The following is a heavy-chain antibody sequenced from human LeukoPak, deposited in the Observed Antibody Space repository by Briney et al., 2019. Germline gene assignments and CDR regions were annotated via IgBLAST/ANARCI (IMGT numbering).Heavy chain of an antibody. D-gene: IGHD3-3*01. CDR2: ISAGGGST. CDR1: GFTFSSYA. CDR3: AKGTSITIFGVVNIPYFDY. Sequence: GGSLRLSCTASGFTFSSYAMSWVRQVPGKGLEWVATISAGGGSTYYADSVKGRFTISRDNSMSTPYLQMSSLKAEDTAVYYCAKGTSITIFGVVNIPYFDYWGQGTVVTVSS. J-gene: IGHJ4*02. V-gene: IGHV3-23*01.